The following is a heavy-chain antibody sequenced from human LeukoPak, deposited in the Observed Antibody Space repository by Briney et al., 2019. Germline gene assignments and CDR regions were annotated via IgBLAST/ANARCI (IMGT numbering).Heavy chain of an antibody. V-gene: IGHV6-1*01. D-gene: IGHD3-10*01. CDR1: GDSVSSNSAG. J-gene: IGHJ4*02. Sequence: SQTLSLTCAISGDSVSSNSAGWNWIRQSPSRGLEWLGRTYYRSKWYNDDAVSVKSRITINPDTAKNQFSLKLSSVTAADTAAYYCARTRYYYNSRSYGAPYYFDFWGQGALVTVSS. CDR2: TYYRSKWYN. CDR3: ARTRYYYNSRSYGAPYYFDF.